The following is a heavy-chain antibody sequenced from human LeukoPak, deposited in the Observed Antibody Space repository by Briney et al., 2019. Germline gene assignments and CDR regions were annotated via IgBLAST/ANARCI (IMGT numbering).Heavy chain of an antibody. J-gene: IGHJ4*02. CDR1: GGTFSSYA. Sequence: ASVKVSCKASGGTFSSYAISWVRQAPGQGLEWMGGIIPIFGTANYAQKFQGRVTMTRDTSTSTVYMELSSLRSEDTAVYYCCTMVRDLGLTDYWGQGTLVTVSS. CDR3: CTMVRDLGLTDY. CDR2: IIPIFGTA. V-gene: IGHV1-69*05. D-gene: IGHD3-10*01.